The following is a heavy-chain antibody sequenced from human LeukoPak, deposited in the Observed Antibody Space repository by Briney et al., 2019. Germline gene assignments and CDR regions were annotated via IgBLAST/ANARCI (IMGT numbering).Heavy chain of an antibody. CDR1: GGTFSSYA. V-gene: IGHV1-69*13. CDR3: ARSPRDLYCSSTSCFRNWYFDL. CDR2: IIPIFGTA. Sequence: SVKVSCKASGGTFSSYAISWVRQAPGQGLEWMGGIIPIFGTANYAQKFQGRVTITADESTSTACMELSSLRSEDTAVYYCARSPRDLYCSSTSCFRNWYFDLWGRGTLVTVSS. D-gene: IGHD2-2*01. J-gene: IGHJ2*01.